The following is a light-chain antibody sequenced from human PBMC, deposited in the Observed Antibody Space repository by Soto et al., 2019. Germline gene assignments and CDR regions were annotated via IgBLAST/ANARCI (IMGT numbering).Light chain of an antibody. V-gene: IGKV3-11*01. Sequence: ESVLTLSQATLSLSPVERATLSGRASQSVSSYLACYQQKPGQAPRLLIYDASNRATGIPARFSGSGSGTDFTLTISSLEPEDFAVYYCQQRSNWPPSWTFGQGTKVDI. J-gene: IGKJ1*01. CDR1: QSVSSY. CDR3: QQRSNWPPSWT. CDR2: DAS.